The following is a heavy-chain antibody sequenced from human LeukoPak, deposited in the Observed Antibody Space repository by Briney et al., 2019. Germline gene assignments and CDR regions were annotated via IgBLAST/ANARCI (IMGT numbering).Heavy chain of an antibody. CDR1: GYTFTGYY. CDR2: INPNSGGT. D-gene: IGHD3-10*01. J-gene: IGHJ4*02. Sequence: GASVKVSCKASGYTFTGYYMHWVRQAPGQGLEWMGWINPNSGGTNYAQKFQGRVTMTRDTSISTAYMELSRLRSDDTAVYYCARDRPLITMVRGVTFDYWGQGTLATVSS. CDR3: ARDRPLITMVRGVTFDY. V-gene: IGHV1-2*02.